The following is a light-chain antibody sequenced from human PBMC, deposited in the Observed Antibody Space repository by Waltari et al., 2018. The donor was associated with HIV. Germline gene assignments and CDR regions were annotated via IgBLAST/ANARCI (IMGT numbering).Light chain of an antibody. J-gene: IGLJ3*02. CDR1: SSDVGCYDP. V-gene: IGLV2-11*01. CDR3: CSYAGTYTYVL. Sequence: QSALTQPRSVPGSPAQSVTISSTGPSSDVGCYDPFSWYLQHPGKVPKLIIYEVIQRPSGVPERFSGSKSGNTASLTISGLQTEDEADYFCCSYAGTYTYVLFGGGTKLTVL. CDR2: EVI.